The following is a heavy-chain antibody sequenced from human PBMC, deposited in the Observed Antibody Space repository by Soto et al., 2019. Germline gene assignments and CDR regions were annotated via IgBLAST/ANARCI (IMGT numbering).Heavy chain of an antibody. Sequence: QVQLQESGPGLVKPSETLSLTCTVSGGSVSSGSYYWSWIRQPPGKGLEWIGYVYYSGSTNYNPSLKSRDTISVDTSKNQFSLKLSSVTAADTAVYYCARGRRDGYNYYFDYWGQGTLVTVSS. J-gene: IGHJ4*02. CDR3: ARGRRDGYNYYFDY. D-gene: IGHD5-12*01. CDR2: VYYSGST. CDR1: GGSVSSGSYY. V-gene: IGHV4-61*01.